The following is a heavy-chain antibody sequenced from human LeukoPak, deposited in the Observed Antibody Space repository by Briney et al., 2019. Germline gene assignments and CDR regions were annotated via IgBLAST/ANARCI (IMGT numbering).Heavy chain of an antibody. CDR3: ANGRTAMVLY. Sequence: PGGSLRLSCAASGFTFSSYSMNWVRQAPGKGLEWVSSISSSSSYIYYADSVKGRFTISRDNAKNSLYLQINSLRAEDTAVYYCANGRTAMVLYWGQGTLVTVSS. D-gene: IGHD5-18*01. J-gene: IGHJ4*02. V-gene: IGHV3-21*01. CDR2: ISSSSSYI. CDR1: GFTFSSYS.